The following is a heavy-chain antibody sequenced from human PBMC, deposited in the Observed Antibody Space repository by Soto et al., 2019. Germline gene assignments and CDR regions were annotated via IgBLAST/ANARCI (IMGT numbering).Heavy chain of an antibody. V-gene: IGHV4-59*01. Sequence: SGTMFLRFSVPGWSCSRDYWSWFPELQAKGLEWIGYIYYSGSTNYNPSLKSRVTISVDTSKNQCSLKLSSVTAADTAVYYCARERTQYCSGGSCYGQFVPWGQGTLVTVSS. D-gene: IGHD2-15*01. CDR3: ARERTQYCSGGSCYGQFVP. J-gene: IGHJ5*02. CDR1: GWSCSRDY. CDR2: IYYSGST.